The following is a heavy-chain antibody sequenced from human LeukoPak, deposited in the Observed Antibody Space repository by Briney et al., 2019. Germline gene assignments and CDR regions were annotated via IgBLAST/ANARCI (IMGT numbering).Heavy chain of an antibody. CDR2: LIGGGGNT. V-gene: IGHV3-23*01. J-gene: IGHJ4*02. CDR3: AKDLRGGSGSFFDY. Sequence: GGSLRLSCAASGFTFSSHVLSLVRQAPGKGLEWVSALIGGGGNTYYAASVKGRFTISRDNSKNTLYLQMSSLRAEDTAVYYCAKDLRGGSGSFFDYWGQGTLVTVSS. CDR1: GFTFSSHV. D-gene: IGHD3-10*01.